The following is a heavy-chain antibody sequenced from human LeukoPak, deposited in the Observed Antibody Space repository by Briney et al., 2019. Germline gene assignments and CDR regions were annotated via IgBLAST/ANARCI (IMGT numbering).Heavy chain of an antibody. Sequence: TGGSLRLSCAASGFTFSSYGMHWVRQAPGKGLEWVAFIRYDGSNKYYADSVKGRFTISRDNSKNTLYLQMNSLRAEDTAVYYCAKSGYSSSWYYFDYWGQGTLVTVSS. D-gene: IGHD6-13*01. CDR2: IRYDGSNK. CDR1: GFTFSSYG. CDR3: AKSGYSSSWYYFDY. J-gene: IGHJ4*02. V-gene: IGHV3-30*02.